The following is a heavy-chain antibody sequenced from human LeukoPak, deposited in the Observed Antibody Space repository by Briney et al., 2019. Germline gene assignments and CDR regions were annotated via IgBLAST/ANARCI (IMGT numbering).Heavy chain of an antibody. Sequence: GASVKVSCKASGYTFTGYYMHWVRQAPGQGLEWMGWINPNSGGTNYAQKFQGRVTMTRDTSISTAYMELNSLRAEDTAVYYCAKALTRDYCCYMDVWGKGTTVTVSS. D-gene: IGHD1-14*01. CDR1: GYTFTGYY. J-gene: IGHJ6*03. V-gene: IGHV1-2*02. CDR2: INPNSGGT. CDR3: AKALTRDYCCYMDV.